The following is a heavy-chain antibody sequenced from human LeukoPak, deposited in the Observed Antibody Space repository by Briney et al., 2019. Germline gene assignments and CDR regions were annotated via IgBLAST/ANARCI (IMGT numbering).Heavy chain of an antibody. CDR1: GFTFSSYS. CDR2: ISSSSSTI. J-gene: IGHJ4*02. CDR3: TVDTAMVTWGY. Sequence: GGSLRLSCAASGFTFSSYSMNWVRQAPGKGLEWVSYISSSSSTIYYADSVKGRFTISRDNAKNSLCLQMNSLRDEDTAVYYCTVDTAMVTWGYWGQGTLVTVSS. D-gene: IGHD5-18*01. V-gene: IGHV3-48*02.